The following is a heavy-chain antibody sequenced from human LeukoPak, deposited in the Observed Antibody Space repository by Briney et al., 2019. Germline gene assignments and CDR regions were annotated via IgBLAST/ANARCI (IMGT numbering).Heavy chain of an antibody. D-gene: IGHD4-17*01. Sequence: GVSLRLSCAASGFTFSDYYMSWIREAPGKGLEWVSYISISSTTIYYADSVKGRFTFSRDNAKNSLYLQMNSLRDEDTAVYYCARAGRLQYGDYVAFDYWGQGTLVTVSS. V-gene: IGHV3-11*01. J-gene: IGHJ4*02. CDR1: GFTFSDYY. CDR2: ISISSTTI. CDR3: ARAGRLQYGDYVAFDY.